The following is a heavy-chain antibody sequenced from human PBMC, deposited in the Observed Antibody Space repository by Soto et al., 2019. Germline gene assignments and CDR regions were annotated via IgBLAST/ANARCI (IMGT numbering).Heavy chain of an antibody. V-gene: IGHV3-11*01. J-gene: IGHJ4*02. CDR2: ISSSGSTI. CDR3: ARDLPTDLGYDSPHAFDY. Sequence: PGGSLRLSCAASGFTFSDYYMSWIRQAPGKGLEWVSYISSSGSTIYYADSVKGRFTISRDNAKNSLYLQMNSLRAEDTAVYYCARDLPTDLGYDSPHAFDYWGQGTLVTVSS. CDR1: GFTFSDYY. D-gene: IGHD5-12*01.